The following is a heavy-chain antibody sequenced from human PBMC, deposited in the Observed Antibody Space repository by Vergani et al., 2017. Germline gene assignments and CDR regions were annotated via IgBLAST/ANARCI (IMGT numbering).Heavy chain of an antibody. CDR3: AREKLPRLHVVIEESCFAD. D-gene: IGHD2/OR15-2a*01. CDR1: GFTFSSYS. Sequence: EVQLVESGGGLVKPGGSLRLSCAASGFTFSSYSMNWVRQAPGKGLEWVSYISSSSSTIYYADSVKGRFTISRDNAKNSLYLQMNSLRAEDTAVYYCAREKLPRLHVVIEESCFADWGQGTLVTVSS. J-gene: IGHJ4*02. CDR2: ISSSSSTI. V-gene: IGHV3-48*01.